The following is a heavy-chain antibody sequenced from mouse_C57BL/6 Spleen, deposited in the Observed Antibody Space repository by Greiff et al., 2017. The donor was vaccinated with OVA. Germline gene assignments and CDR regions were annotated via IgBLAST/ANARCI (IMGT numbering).Heavy chain of an antibody. D-gene: IGHD1-1*01. J-gene: IGHJ2*01. CDR2: ISSGSSTI. V-gene: IGHV5-17*01. CDR3: AAYYYGNFDY. CDR1: GFTFSDYG. Sequence: EVQLVESGGGLVKPGGSLKLSCAASGFTFSDYGMHWVRQAPETGLEWVAYISSGSSTIYYADTVKGRFTISRDNAKNTLFLQMTSLRSEDTAMYYCAAYYYGNFDYWGQGTTLTVSS.